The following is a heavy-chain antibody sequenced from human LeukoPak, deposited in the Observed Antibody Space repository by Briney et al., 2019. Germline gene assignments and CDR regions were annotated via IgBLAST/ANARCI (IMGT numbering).Heavy chain of an antibody. CDR3: AKDLTGAFDI. V-gene: IGHV3-9*01. CDR1: GFTFDDYA. CDR2: ISWNSGSI. D-gene: IGHD3-9*01. J-gene: IGHJ3*02. Sequence: GGSLRLSCAASGFTFDDYAMLWVRQAPGKGLEWVSGISWNSGSIGYADSVKGRFTISRDNAKNSLYLQMNSLRAEDTAVYYCAKDLTGAFDIWGQGTMVTVSS.